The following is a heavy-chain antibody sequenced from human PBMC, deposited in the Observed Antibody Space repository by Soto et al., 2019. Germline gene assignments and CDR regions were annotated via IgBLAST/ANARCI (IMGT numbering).Heavy chain of an antibody. Sequence: ASVKVSCKVSGYTLTELSMHWVRQAPGKGLEWMGGFDPEDGETIYAQKFQGRVTMTEDTSTDTAYMELSSLRSEDTAVYYCATVYYDFWSGYQNWFDPWGQGTLVTVSS. CDR1: GYTLTELS. V-gene: IGHV1-24*01. CDR3: ATVYYDFWSGYQNWFDP. J-gene: IGHJ5*02. D-gene: IGHD3-3*01. CDR2: FDPEDGET.